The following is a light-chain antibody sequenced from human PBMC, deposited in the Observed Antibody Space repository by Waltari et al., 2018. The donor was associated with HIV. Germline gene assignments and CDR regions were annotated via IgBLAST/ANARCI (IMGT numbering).Light chain of an antibody. J-gene: IGLJ2*01. Sequence: QSSLTQPPSASGSAGQSVTISCTGTSSDVGGYNYVSWYQQHPGKAPKLMIFEVSKRPSGVPERFSGSKSGNTASLTVSGLQAEDEADYFCSSYAGSNNWVFGGGTKLTVL. CDR3: SSYAGSNNWV. CDR1: SSDVGGYNY. CDR2: EVS. V-gene: IGLV2-8*01.